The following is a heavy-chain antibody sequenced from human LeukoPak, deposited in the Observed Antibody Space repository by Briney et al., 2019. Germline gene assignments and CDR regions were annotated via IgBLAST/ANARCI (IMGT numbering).Heavy chain of an antibody. V-gene: IGHV3-30*04. D-gene: IGHD3-10*01. Sequence: GGSLRLSCAASGFTFSTYAMHWVRQAPGKGLEWVAVIPYDGSNKYYADSVKGRFTISRENSKNRLYLQMNSLRAEDTAVYYCAKDRGFGVFFQYYFDYWGQGTLVTVSS. CDR2: IPYDGSNK. CDR3: AKDRGFGVFFQYYFDY. CDR1: GFTFSTYA. J-gene: IGHJ4*02.